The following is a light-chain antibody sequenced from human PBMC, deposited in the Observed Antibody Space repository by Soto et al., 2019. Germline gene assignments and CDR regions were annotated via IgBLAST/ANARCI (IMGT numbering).Light chain of an antibody. J-gene: IGLJ2*01. CDR2: LDSDGSH. Sequence: QLVLTQSPSASASLGASVKLTCTLSSGHSSYAIAWHQQQPEKGPRYLMKLDSDGSHTKGDAIPDRFSGSSSGAERYLTISCRQSADEAAYYCQTWGTGSHVVFGGGTKLTVL. CDR3: QTWGTGSHVV. V-gene: IGLV4-69*01. CDR1: SGHSSYA.